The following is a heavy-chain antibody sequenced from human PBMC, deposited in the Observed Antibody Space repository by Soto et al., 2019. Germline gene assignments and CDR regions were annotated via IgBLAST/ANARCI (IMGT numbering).Heavy chain of an antibody. CDR2: ISYDGSNK. D-gene: IGHD3-10*01. CDR3: ARDLIPYNYYGSGSYPPAGMDV. Sequence: GGSLRLSCAASGFTFSSYAMHWVRQAPGKGLEWVAVISYDGSNKYYADSVKGRFTISRDNSKNTLYLQMNSLRAEDTAVYYCARDLIPYNYYGSGSYPPAGMDVWGQGTTVTVSS. CDR1: GFTFSSYA. J-gene: IGHJ6*02. V-gene: IGHV3-30-3*01.